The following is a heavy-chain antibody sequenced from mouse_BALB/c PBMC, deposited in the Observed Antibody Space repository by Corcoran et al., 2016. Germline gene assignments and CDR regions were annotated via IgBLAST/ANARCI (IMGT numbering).Heavy chain of an antibody. CDR1: GFTFSSYG. Sequence: EVQLVESGGGVVQPGRSLRLSCAASGFTFSSYGMHWVRQAPGKGLEWVAVIWYDGSNKYYADSVKGRFTISRDNSKNTLYLQMNSLRAEDTAVYYCARRYYDSSGYDYWGQGTLVTVSS. CDR2: IWYDGSNK. D-gene: IGHD1-1*01. J-gene: IGHJ4*01. V-gene: IGHV5-17*01. CDR3: ARRYYDSSGYDY.